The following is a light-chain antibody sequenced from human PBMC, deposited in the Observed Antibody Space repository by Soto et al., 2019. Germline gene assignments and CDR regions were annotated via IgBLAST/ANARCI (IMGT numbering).Light chain of an antibody. CDR1: QGISRW. Sequence: DIQMTQSPSTLSASVGDRVTITCRASQGISRWLAWYQQKPGKAPKLLIYKASSLQSGVPSRFSGSGSGTEFTLTISSLQPDDFTTYYCQQYKSYPWTFGQGTKVDIK. CDR2: KAS. J-gene: IGKJ1*01. V-gene: IGKV1-5*03. CDR3: QQYKSYPWT.